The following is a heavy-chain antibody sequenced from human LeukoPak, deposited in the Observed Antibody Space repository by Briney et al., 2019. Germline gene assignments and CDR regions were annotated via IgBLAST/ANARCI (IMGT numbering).Heavy chain of an antibody. V-gene: IGHV3-53*01. CDR2: IYSDGST. CDR3: AKEAWNFRWYFDY. CDR1: GFTVSSNY. J-gene: IGHJ4*02. D-gene: IGHD1-7*01. Sequence: PGGSLRLSCAASGFTVSSNYMSWVRQAPGKGLEWVSEIYSDGSTYYAASVKGRFSISRDNSKNTVYLQMNSLRAEDTAVYYCAKEAWNFRWYFDYWGQGTLVTVSS.